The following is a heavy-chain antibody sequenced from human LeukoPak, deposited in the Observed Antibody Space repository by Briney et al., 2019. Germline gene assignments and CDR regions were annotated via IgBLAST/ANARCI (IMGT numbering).Heavy chain of an antibody. CDR1: GFSLSGYW. CDR2: NNGDGSTT. J-gene: IGHJ5*02. D-gene: IGHD2-15*01. Sequence: GGSLRLSCVASGFSLSGYWMCWVRQAPGKGLMYISRNNGDGSTTNYADVVRGRFTMSRDNVKNTLYLQMNSLRVEDTAVYYCARDPRNVGLAPWGQGTLVTVSS. V-gene: IGHV3-74*01. CDR3: ARDPRNVGLAP.